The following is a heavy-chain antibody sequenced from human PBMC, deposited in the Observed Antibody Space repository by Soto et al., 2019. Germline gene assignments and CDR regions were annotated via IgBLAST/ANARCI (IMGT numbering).Heavy chain of an antibody. CDR2: INPSGGST. J-gene: IGHJ6*02. Sequence: PSVKVSCKASGYTFTSYYMHWVRQAPGQGLEWMGIINPSGGSTSYAQKCQGRVTMTRDTSTSTVYMELSSLRSEDTAVYYCARVARYYYGMDVWGQGTTVTVSS. CDR1: GYTFTSYY. V-gene: IGHV1-46*01. CDR3: ARVARYYYGMDV.